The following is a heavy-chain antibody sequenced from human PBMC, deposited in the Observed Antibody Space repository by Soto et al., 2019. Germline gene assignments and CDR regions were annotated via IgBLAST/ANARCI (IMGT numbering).Heavy chain of an antibody. CDR3: XXXXGXDPFDX. V-gene: IGHV1-8*01. Sequence: QVHLLQSGAEVKKPGASVKVSCKASGYTFTNHDINWVRQATGQGLEWMGWMNPNSGSTGYAQKFQGRITLTRSPSISTAXMELSXLRSXXTAVYYCXXXXGXDPFDXWGQGTLVTVSS. CDR1: GYTFTNHD. CDR2: MNPNSGST. J-gene: IGHJ4*02.